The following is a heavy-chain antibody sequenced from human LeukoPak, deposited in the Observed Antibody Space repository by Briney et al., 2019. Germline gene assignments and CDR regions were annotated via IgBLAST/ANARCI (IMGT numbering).Heavy chain of an antibody. J-gene: IGHJ6*02. CDR1: GDSITSGNYC. CDR3: ARGARLGYDYYYGMDV. V-gene: IGHV4-31*03. CDR2: IFYSGTT. Sequence: SQTLSLTCTVSGDSITSGNYCWNWIRQNPGKGLEWIGYIFYSGTTYYKSSLKSRLTISRGTTKNQFSLRLSSVTAADTAVYFCARGARLGYDYYYGMDVWGLGTTVTVSS. D-gene: IGHD3-16*01.